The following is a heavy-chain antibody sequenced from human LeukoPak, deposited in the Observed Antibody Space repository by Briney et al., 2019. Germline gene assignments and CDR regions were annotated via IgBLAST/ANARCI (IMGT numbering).Heavy chain of an antibody. D-gene: IGHD4-11*01. J-gene: IGHJ3*02. CDR3: ARDAATVTTRGVGDAFDI. CDR1: GFTVSSNC. V-gene: IGHV3-66*01. CDR2: IYSGGST. Sequence: GGSLRLSCAASGFTVSSNCMSWVRQAPGKGLEWVSVIYSGGSTYYADSVKGRFTISRDNSKNTLYLQMNSLRAEDTAVYYCARDAATVTTRGVGDAFDIWGQGTMVTVSS.